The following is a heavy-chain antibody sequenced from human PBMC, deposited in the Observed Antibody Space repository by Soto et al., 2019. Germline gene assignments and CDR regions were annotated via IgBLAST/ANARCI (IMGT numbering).Heavy chain of an antibody. CDR1: GGSFSGYY. Sequence: KTSETLSLTCAVYGGSFSGYYWSWIRQPPGKGLEWIGEINHSGSTNYNPSLKSRVTISVDTSKNQFSLKLSSVTAADTAVYYCARGVTARRYYYYYGMDVWGQGTTVTVSS. CDR2: INHSGST. V-gene: IGHV4-34*01. CDR3: ARGVTARRYYYYYGMDV. J-gene: IGHJ6*02. D-gene: IGHD2-21*02.